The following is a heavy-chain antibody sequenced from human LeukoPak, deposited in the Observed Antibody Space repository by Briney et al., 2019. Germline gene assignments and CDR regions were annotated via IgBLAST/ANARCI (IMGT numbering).Heavy chain of an antibody. J-gene: IGHJ4*02. CDR1: GFTFSSYE. CDR2: ISSSGSTI. V-gene: IGHV3-48*03. Sequence: GGTLRLSCAASGFTFSSYEMNWVRQAPGNGLEWVSYISSSGSTIYYADSVKGRFTISRDNATNSLYLQMNSLRAEDTAVYYCARVGAGSYYKATDYWGQGTLVTVSS. D-gene: IGHD3-10*01. CDR3: ARVGAGSYYKATDY.